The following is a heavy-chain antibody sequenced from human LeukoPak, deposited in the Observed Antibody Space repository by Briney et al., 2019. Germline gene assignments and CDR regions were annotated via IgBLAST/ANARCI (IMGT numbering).Heavy chain of an antibody. Sequence: SVNVSCKASGGTFSSYAISWVRQAPGQGLEWMGRIIPILGIANYAQKFQGRVTITADKSTSTAYMELSSLRSEDTAVYYCARAGRGAAAGFDYWGQGTLVTVSS. CDR3: ARAGRGAAAGFDY. J-gene: IGHJ4*02. V-gene: IGHV1-69*04. CDR1: GGTFSSYA. CDR2: IIPILGIA. D-gene: IGHD6-13*01.